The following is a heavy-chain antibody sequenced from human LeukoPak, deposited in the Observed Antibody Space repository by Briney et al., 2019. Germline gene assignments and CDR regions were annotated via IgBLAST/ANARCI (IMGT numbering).Heavy chain of an antibody. CDR3: AREPTSGSYYGTFDP. Sequence: ASVKVSCKASGYTFTGYYMHWVRQAPGQGLEWMGWINPNGGATNYAQKFQGRVTMTRDTSINTAYMELRRLRSDDTAVYYCAREPTSGSYYGTFDPWGQGTLVTVSS. D-gene: IGHD1-26*01. J-gene: IGHJ5*02. CDR1: GYTFTGYY. V-gene: IGHV1-2*02. CDR2: INPNGGAT.